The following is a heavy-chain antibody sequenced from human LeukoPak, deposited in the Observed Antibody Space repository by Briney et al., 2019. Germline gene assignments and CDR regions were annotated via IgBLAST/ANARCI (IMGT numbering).Heavy chain of an antibody. CDR2: IIPILGIA. D-gene: IGHD5-18*01. V-gene: IGHV1-69*04. CDR1: GYTFTSYG. CDR3: AYTAMAAYNWFDP. Sequence: GASVKVSCKASGYTFTSYGISWVRQAPGQGLEWMGRIIPILGIANYAQKFQGRVTITADKSTSTAYMELSSLRSEDTAVYYCAYTAMAAYNWFDPWGQGTLVTVSS. J-gene: IGHJ5*02.